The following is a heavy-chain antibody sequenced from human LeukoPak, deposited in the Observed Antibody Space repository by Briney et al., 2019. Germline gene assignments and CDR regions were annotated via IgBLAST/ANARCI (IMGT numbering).Heavy chain of an antibody. Sequence: GGSLRLSCAASGFTFSNYAMNWVRQAPGKGLEWVSALSGSGGSTYFADSVKGRFIISRDNAKDSLYLQMNSLRVEDTAVYYCLRGDRRDYWGQGTLVTVSS. CDR1: GFTFSNYA. CDR3: LRGDRRDY. V-gene: IGHV3-23*01. CDR2: LSGSGGST. J-gene: IGHJ4*02.